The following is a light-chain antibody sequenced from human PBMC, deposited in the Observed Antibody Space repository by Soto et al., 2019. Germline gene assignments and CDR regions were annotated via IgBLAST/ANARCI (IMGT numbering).Light chain of an antibody. Sequence: QAVVTQPPSVSGAPGQRVTISCTGSSSNIGAGYGVHWYQQLPGAAPKLLIYGNSNRPSGVPDRFSGSQSDTSASLTISGLQAEDEADYFCCSYAGGYTYLFGTGTKLTVL. V-gene: IGLV1-40*01. CDR3: CSYAGGYTYL. CDR2: GNS. CDR1: SSNIGAGYG. J-gene: IGLJ1*01.